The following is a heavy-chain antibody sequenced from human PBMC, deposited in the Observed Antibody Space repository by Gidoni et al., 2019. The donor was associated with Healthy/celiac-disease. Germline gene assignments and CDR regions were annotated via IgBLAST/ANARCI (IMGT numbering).Heavy chain of an antibody. CDR1: GFTFSSYG. V-gene: IGHV3-30*03. D-gene: IGHD3-22*01. CDR3: ARDQAPWDYYDSSGYRDAFDI. J-gene: IGHJ3*02. Sequence: QVQLVESGGGVVQPGRSLRLSCAASGFTFSSYGMRWFRQAPGKGLEWVAVISYDGSNKYYADSVKGRFTISRDNSKNTLYLQMNSLRAEDTAVYYCARDQAPWDYYDSSGYRDAFDIWGQGTMVTVSS. CDR2: ISYDGSNK.